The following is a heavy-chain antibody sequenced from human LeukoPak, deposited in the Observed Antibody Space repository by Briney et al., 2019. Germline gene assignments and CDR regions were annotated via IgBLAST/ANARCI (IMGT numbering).Heavy chain of an antibody. CDR2: ISSSGSTI. Sequence: PGGSLRLSCAASGFTFSSYEMNWVRQAPGKGLEWVSYISSSGSTIYYADSVKGRFTISRDNAKNSLYLQMNSLRAEDTAVYYCARDLWSRYSYGPWGQGTLVTVSP. V-gene: IGHV3-48*03. J-gene: IGHJ5*02. CDR3: ARDLWSRYSYGP. CDR1: GFTFSSYE. D-gene: IGHD5-18*01.